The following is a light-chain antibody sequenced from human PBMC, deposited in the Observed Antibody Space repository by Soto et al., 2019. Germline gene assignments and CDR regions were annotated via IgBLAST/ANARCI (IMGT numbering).Light chain of an antibody. Sequence: EIVLTQSPATLSLSPGERATLSCRASQSVSSYLAWYQHRPGEAPRLLIYDASNRDAGIPARFSGSGSGTDFTLTISSLEPEDFAVYYCQQRSTFPYTFGQGTNVEIK. CDR3: QQRSTFPYT. J-gene: IGKJ2*01. CDR1: QSVSSY. V-gene: IGKV3-11*01. CDR2: DAS.